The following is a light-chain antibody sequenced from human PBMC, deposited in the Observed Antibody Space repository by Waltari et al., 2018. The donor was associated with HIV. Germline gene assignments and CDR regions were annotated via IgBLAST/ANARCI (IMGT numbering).Light chain of an antibody. CDR1: SSDVGGYNY. V-gene: IGLV2-14*01. CDR2: EVS. CDR3: SSYTTRSTPDPNWV. J-gene: IGLJ3*02. Sequence: QSALTQPASVSGSPGQSITISCTGTSSDVGGYNYVSWYQQHPGKAPKLMIFEVSNRPSWVSKRFSCAKSVNTASLTLTGRQAEDEADYYCSSYTTRSTPDPNWVFGGGTKLTVL.